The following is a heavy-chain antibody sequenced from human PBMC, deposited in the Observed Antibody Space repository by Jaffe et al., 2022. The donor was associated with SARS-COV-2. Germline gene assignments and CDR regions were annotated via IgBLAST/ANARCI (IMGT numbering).Heavy chain of an antibody. CDR2: ISWNSGSI. J-gene: IGHJ5*02. CDR1: GFTFDDYA. D-gene: IGHD3-10*01. V-gene: IGHV3-9*01. CDR3: AKDHSKGYYGSKGGVNWFDP. Sequence: EVQLVESGGGLVQPGRSLRLSCAASGFTFDDYAMHWVRQAPGKGLEWVSGISWNSGSIGYADSVKGRFTISRDNAKNSLYLQMNSLRAEDTALYYCAKDHSKGYYGSKGGVNWFDPWGQGTLVTVSS.